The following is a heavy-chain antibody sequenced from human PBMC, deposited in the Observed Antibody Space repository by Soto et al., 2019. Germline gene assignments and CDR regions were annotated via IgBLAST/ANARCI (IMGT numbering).Heavy chain of an antibody. CDR3: TRDRSGTMLF. Sequence: EVQLVESGGGLVQPGGSLRLSCTASGFTFSNYWMSWVRQAPGEGLEWVANMNQDGSERYYVDSVKGRFTISRDNAKHSLYLQVSSLRAEDTAIYYCTRDRSGTMLFWGQGTLVTVSS. CDR2: MNQDGSER. CDR1: GFTFSNYW. D-gene: IGHD1-7*01. J-gene: IGHJ4*02. V-gene: IGHV3-7*01.